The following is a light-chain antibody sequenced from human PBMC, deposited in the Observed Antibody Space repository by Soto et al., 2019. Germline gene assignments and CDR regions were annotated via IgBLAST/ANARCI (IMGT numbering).Light chain of an antibody. CDR2: LGS. CDR1: QSLLHSNGYNY. CDR3: VQALQTLYT. Sequence: DIVMTQSPLSLPVTPGEPASISCRSSQSLLHSNGYNYLDWYLQKPGQSPQLLIYLGSNRASGVPDRFSGSGSGTDFTLKISRVEAEDVGVYYCVQALQTLYTFGQGTKLESK. V-gene: IGKV2-28*01. J-gene: IGKJ2*01.